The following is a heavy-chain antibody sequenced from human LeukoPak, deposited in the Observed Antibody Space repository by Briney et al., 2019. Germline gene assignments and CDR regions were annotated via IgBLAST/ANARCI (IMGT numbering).Heavy chain of an antibody. J-gene: IGHJ4*02. CDR3: ATDNLLGKYGGNLDY. V-gene: IGHV1-24*01. Sequence: ASVKVSCKVSGYTLTELSMHWVRQAPGKGLEWMGGFDPEDGETIYAQKFQGRVTMTEDTSTDTAYMELSSLRSEDTAVYYCATDNLLGKYGGNLDYWGQGTLVTVSS. CDR1: GYTLTELS. D-gene: IGHD1-26*01. CDR2: FDPEDGET.